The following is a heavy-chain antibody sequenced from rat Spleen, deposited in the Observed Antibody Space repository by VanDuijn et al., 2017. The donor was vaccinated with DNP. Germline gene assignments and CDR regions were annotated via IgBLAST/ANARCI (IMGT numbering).Heavy chain of an antibody. Sequence: EVQLVESGGGIVQPGRSLKLSCTASGFTFSDYYMAWVRQAPTKGLAWVAYISYDGGSTYYGDSVKGRFTISRANVKSTLYLQMNSLSSEDMATYYCARHVLPLRVWDYWGQGVMVTVSS. CDR2: ISYDGGST. V-gene: IGHV5-22*01. D-gene: IGHD1-4*01. CDR1: GFTFSDYY. J-gene: IGHJ2*01. CDR3: ARHVLPLRVWDY.